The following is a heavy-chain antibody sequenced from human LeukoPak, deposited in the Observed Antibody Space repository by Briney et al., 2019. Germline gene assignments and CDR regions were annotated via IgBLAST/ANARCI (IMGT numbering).Heavy chain of an antibody. CDR1: GYTFTSYG. D-gene: IGHD3-22*01. V-gene: IGHV1-18*01. CDR3: AREMGDTYYDSSGYGNWFDP. J-gene: IGHJ5*02. CDR2: ISAYNGNT. Sequence: ASVKVSCKASGYTFTSYGISWVRQAPGQGLEWMGWISAYNGNTNYAQKLQGRVTMTTDTSTSTAYMDLRSLRSDDTAVYYCAREMGDTYYDSSGYGNWFDPWGQGTLVTVSS.